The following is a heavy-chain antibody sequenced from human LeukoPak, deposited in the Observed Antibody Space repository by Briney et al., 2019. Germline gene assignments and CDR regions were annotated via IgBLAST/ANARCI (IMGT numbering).Heavy chain of an antibody. Sequence: SETLYLTCTVSGGSISSYYWSWIRQPPGKGLEWIGYIYYSGSTNYNPSLKSRVTISVDTSKNQFSLKLSSAAAADTAVYYCARVIYDSSGYYSDAFDIWGQGTMVTVSS. CDR1: GGSISSYY. J-gene: IGHJ3*02. CDR3: ARVIYDSSGYYSDAFDI. D-gene: IGHD3-22*01. V-gene: IGHV4-59*12. CDR2: IYYSGST.